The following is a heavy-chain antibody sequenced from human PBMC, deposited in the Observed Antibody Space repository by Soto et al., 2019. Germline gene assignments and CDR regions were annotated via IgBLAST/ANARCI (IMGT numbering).Heavy chain of an antibody. V-gene: IGHV2-5*02. J-gene: IGHJ6*02. D-gene: IGHD3-22*01. CDR1: GFSLSTRGMG. CDR2: IYWDDDK. CDR3: ERGTDQYDSTGVAMAV. Sequence: QITLEESGPTLVKPRQTLTLTCSFSGFSLSTRGMGVGWIRQPPGKALEWLGLIYWDDDKLYNPSLKSSLTITTGTFKNQVVLTVTNMDTVETDTYYCERGTDQYDSTGVAMAVWGRGTTITVSS.